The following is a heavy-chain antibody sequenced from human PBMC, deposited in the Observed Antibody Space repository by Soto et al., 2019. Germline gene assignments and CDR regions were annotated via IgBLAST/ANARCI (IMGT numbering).Heavy chain of an antibody. V-gene: IGHV3-11*01. J-gene: IGHJ6*03. D-gene: IGHD3-3*01. CDR3: ARQVRGDFLSGYSYSYYYYMDV. CDR1: GFTFSDYY. Sequence: QVQLVESGGGLVKPGGSLRLSCAASGFTFSDYYMSWIRQAPGKGLEWVSYISSSGSTIYYADSVKGRVTISRDNAKNSLDLQMNSLGAEATAVYYCARQVRGDFLSGYSYSYYYYMDVWGKGTTVTVS. CDR2: ISSSGSTI.